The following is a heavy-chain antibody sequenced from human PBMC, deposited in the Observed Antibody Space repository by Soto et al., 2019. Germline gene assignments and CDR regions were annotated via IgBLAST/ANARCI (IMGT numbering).Heavy chain of an antibody. J-gene: IGHJ6*03. V-gene: IGHV3-9*01. Sequence: PGGSLRLSCAASGFTFDDCAMHWVRQAPGKGLEWVSGISWNSGSIGYADSVEGRFTIPRDNAKNSLYLQMNSLRAEDTALYYCAKDMGYCSSTSCRTLGYYMDVWGKGTTVTVSS. CDR2: ISWNSGSI. CDR1: GFTFDDCA. CDR3: AKDMGYCSSTSCRTLGYYMDV. D-gene: IGHD2-2*01.